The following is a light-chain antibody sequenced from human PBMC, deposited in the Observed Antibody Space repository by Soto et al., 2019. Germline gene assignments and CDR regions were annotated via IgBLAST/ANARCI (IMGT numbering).Light chain of an antibody. CDR1: QSISSW. CDR2: NAS. Sequence: DIQMTQSPSTLSASVGDRVTITCRASQSISSWLAWYQQKPGTAPKLLIYNASTLQSGVPSRFSGSVSGTEFILTFSSLQPDDSATYYCKQYNDNWTCGKGTKVDIK. V-gene: IGKV1-5*03. J-gene: IGKJ1*01. CDR3: KQYNDNWT.